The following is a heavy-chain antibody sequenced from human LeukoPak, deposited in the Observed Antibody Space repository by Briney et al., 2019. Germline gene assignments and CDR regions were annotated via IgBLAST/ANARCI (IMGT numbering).Heavy chain of an antibody. V-gene: IGHV3-23*01. CDR2: ISGSGGST. CDR1: GFTFSSYG. D-gene: IGHD1-26*01. Sequence: PGGSLRLSCAASGFTFSSYGMHWVRQAPGKGLEWVSGISGSGGSTYYADSVKGRFTISRDNSKNTLHLQMNSLRAEDTAVYYCVARGADCWGQGTLVTVSS. J-gene: IGHJ4*02. CDR3: VARGADC.